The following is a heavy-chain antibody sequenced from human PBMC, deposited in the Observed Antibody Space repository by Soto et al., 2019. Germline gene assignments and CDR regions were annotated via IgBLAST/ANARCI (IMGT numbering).Heavy chain of an antibody. Sequence: EVQLVQTGGGLIKPGRSLSLSCVASGLSVSDKYMSWVRQAPGKGLEWVSLTYTGGNSYFADFVKGRFIVSRDISKNTLFLHMNSLAAEDTAVYYCAREGYAYGLDFWGQGSLVTVSS. CDR3: AREGYAYGLDF. V-gene: IGHV3-53*02. CDR2: TYTGGNS. J-gene: IGHJ4*02. CDR1: GLSVSDKY. D-gene: IGHD3-10*01.